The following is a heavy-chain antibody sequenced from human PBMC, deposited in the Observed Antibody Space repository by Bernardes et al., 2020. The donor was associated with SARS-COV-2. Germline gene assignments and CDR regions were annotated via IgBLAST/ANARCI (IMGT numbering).Heavy chain of an antibody. D-gene: IGHD3-3*01. V-gene: IGHV4-39*01. CDR3: ANPSFWSGSRSELCFDS. CDR2: MYYAGTI. Sequence: SEALSLTCIVSGGSITSTNYYWGWLLKSPGKGLEWIGNMYYAGTILYNPSLKSRVTMSVDTSKSQFSLKLSSVTAADTAMYYCANPSFWSGSRSELCFDSWGQGTLVTVSS. J-gene: IGHJ4*02. CDR1: GGSITSTNYY.